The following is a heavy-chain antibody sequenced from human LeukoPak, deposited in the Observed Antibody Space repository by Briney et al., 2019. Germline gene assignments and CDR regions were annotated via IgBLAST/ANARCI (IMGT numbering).Heavy chain of an antibody. CDR2: VSGSGGST. J-gene: IGHJ4*02. CDR1: GFTFSSYA. CDR3: AKDLDIVATIPGS. V-gene: IGHV3-23*01. D-gene: IGHD5-12*01. Sequence: GGSLRLSCAASGFTFSSYAMSWVRQAPGKGLEWVSGVSGSGGSTYYADSVKGRFTISRDNSKNTLYLQMNSLRAEDTAVYYCAKDLDIVATIPGSWGQGTLVTVSS.